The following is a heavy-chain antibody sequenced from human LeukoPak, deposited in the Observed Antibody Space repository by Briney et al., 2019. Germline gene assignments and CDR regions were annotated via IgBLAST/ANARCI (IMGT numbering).Heavy chain of an antibody. CDR1: GFIFSSYE. CDR3: ARDVVVTAIPYDY. CDR2: ISSSSSYI. J-gene: IGHJ4*02. V-gene: IGHV3-21*01. Sequence: GGSLRLTCAASGFIFSSYEMNWVRQAPGKGLEWVSSISSSSSYIYYADSVKGRFTISRDNAKNSLYLQMNSLRAEDTAVYYCARDVVVTAIPYDYWGQGTLVTVSS. D-gene: IGHD2-21*02.